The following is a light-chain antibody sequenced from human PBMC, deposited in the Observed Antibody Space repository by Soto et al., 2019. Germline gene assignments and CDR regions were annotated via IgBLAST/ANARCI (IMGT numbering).Light chain of an antibody. CDR3: SSYTISSTTV. Sequence: QSALTQPASVSGSPGQSLTISCTGTSSDIGGYDFVSWYRQQPGKAPKLLIYEVSLRPSGVSSRFSASKSGNTASLTISGLQAEDEGDYYCSSYTISSTTVFGTGTKLTVL. V-gene: IGLV2-14*01. CDR2: EVS. J-gene: IGLJ1*01. CDR1: SSDIGGYDF.